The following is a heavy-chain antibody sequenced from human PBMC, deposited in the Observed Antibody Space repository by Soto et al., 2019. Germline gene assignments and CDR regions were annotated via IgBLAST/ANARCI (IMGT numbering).Heavy chain of an antibody. Sequence: GGSLRLSXAASGFSFGSYALSWVRQAPGKGLEWVSTISGSDGKTFYADSVEGRFSISRDTSQSALYLQMNSLRADDTAMYYCARWSYLDYWGEGARVTVSS. CDR1: GFSFGSYA. CDR3: ARWSYLDY. D-gene: IGHD3-3*01. J-gene: IGHJ4*02. V-gene: IGHV3-23*01. CDR2: ISGSDGKT.